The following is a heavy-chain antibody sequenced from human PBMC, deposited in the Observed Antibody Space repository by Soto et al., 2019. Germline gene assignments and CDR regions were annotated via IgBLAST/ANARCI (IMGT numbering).Heavy chain of an antibody. CDR2: ITPFLETP. CDR1: GGTPSSDA. J-gene: IGHJ4*02. V-gene: IGHV1-69*06. Sequence: SVKGSCQASGGTPSSDAVIWVRQAPVQGLEWMGGITPFLETPNYAQKFQGRITIIADTSTSTAYMQLRSLRSEDTAVYYCAQEVVTETTLAYFDYWGQGTLVTVSS. D-gene: IGHD2-15*01. CDR3: AQEVVTETTLAYFDY.